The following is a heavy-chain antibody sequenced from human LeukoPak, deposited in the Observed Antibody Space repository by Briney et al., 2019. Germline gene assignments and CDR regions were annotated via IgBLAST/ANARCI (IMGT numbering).Heavy chain of an antibody. Sequence: GASVKVSCKASGYTFTSYGISWVRQAPGQGLEWMGWISAYNGNTNYAQKLQGRVTMTTDTSTSTAHMELRSLRSDDTAVYYCARVRAYYDILTGYYYFDYWGQGTLVTVSS. J-gene: IGHJ4*02. V-gene: IGHV1-18*01. CDR1: GYTFTSYG. D-gene: IGHD3-9*01. CDR2: ISAYNGNT. CDR3: ARVRAYYDILTGYYYFDY.